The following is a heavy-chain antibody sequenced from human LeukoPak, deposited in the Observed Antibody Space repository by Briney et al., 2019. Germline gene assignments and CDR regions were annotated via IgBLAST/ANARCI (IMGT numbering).Heavy chain of an antibody. CDR3: ARDLSITMVRHSFDY. Sequence: GASAKVSCKASGYTFTGYYMHWVRQAPQQGLERMGRINPNSGGTNYAQKFQGRGTMTRDTSISTAYMELSRLRSDDTAVYYCARDLSITMVRHSFDYWGQGTLVTVSS. J-gene: IGHJ4*02. CDR2: INPNSGGT. D-gene: IGHD3-10*01. V-gene: IGHV1-2*02. CDR1: GYTFTGYY.